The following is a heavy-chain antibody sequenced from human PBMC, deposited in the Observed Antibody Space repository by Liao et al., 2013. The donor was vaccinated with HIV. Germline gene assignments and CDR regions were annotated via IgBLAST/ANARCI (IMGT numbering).Heavy chain of an antibody. J-gene: IGHJ4*02. CDR3: ALEMATQNAVSDY. CDR1: GGSFSGYY. V-gene: IGHV4-34*01. CDR2: INHSGST. D-gene: IGHD5-24*01. Sequence: QVQLQQWGAGLLKPSETLSLTCAVYGGSFSGYYWSWIRQPPGKGLEWIGEINHSGSTNYNPSLKSRVTISVDTSKNQFSLKLSSVTAADTAVYYCALEMATQNAVSDYWGQGTLVTVSS.